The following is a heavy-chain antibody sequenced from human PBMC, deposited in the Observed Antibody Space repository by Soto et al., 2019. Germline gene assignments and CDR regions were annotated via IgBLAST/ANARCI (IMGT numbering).Heavy chain of an antibody. CDR3: ARRAAYGDYSDN. CDR2: IYYGGST. Sequence: QLQLQESGPGLVKPSETLSLNCTVYGASISSSGYYWGWIRQPPGKGLEWIGSIYYGGSTYYNPSPKSRVTISVDTSKMQFSLSLSSVTAADTAVYYCARRAAYGDYSDNWGQGTQVTVSS. CDR1: GASISSSGYY. D-gene: IGHD4-17*01. V-gene: IGHV4-39*01. J-gene: IGHJ4*02.